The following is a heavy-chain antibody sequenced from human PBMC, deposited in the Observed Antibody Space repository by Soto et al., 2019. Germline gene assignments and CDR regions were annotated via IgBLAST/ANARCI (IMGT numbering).Heavy chain of an antibody. CDR1: GYTFTSYG. CDR3: ARDQPQYYYDSSGYFDY. J-gene: IGHJ4*02. V-gene: IGHV1-18*01. CDR2: ISAYNGNT. Sequence: QVQLVQSGAEVKKPGASVKVSCKASGYTFTSYGISWVRQAPGQGLEWMGWISAYNGNTNYAQKLQGTVTMTTDTSTSTAYMELRSLRSDDTAVYYCARDQPQYYYDSSGYFDYWGQGTLVTVSS. D-gene: IGHD3-22*01.